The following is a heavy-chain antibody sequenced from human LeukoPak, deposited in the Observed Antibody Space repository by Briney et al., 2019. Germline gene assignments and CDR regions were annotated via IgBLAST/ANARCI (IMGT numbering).Heavy chain of an antibody. V-gene: IGHV1-46*01. CDR3: ARVPGVAYPRTIAAAGGMDI. D-gene: IGHD6-13*01. Sequence: GASVKVSCKASGYTFTSYAMHWVRQAPGQGLEWMGIINPSGGSTSYAQKFQGRVTMTRDTSTSTVYMELSSLRSEDTAVYYCARVPGVAYPRTIAAAGGMDIWGQGTTVTVSS. CDR1: GYTFTSYA. CDR2: INPSGGST. J-gene: IGHJ6*02.